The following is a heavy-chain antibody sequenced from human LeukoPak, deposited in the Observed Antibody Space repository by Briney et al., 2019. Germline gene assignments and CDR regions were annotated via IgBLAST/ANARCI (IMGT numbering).Heavy chain of an antibody. CDR1: GGSISSSSYY. D-gene: IGHD3-10*01. CDR3: ARGFREEREVSTRLFDP. Sequence: SETLSLTCTVSGGSISSSSYYWSWIRQPPGKGLEWIGYIYYSGSTNYNPSLKSRVTISVDTSKNQFSLKLSSVTAADTAVYYCARGFREEREVSTRLFDPWGQGTLVTVSS. CDR2: IYYSGST. V-gene: IGHV4-61*01. J-gene: IGHJ5*02.